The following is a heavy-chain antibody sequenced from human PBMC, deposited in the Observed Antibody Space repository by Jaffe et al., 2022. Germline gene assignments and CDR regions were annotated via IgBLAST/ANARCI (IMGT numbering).Heavy chain of an antibody. CDR2: IFDSGSRT. CDR1: GFTFSSYA. D-gene: IGHD3-10*01. Sequence: EVHLLESGGGLVQPGGSLRLSCAASGFTFSSYAMNWVRQAPGKGLEWVSGIFDSGSRTLYADSVKGRFTISRDNSNNILFLQMNSLRGDDTAVYYCAKVLSAGVFDLWGRGTLVIVSS. J-gene: IGHJ2*01. CDR3: AKVLSAGVFDL. V-gene: IGHV3-23*01.